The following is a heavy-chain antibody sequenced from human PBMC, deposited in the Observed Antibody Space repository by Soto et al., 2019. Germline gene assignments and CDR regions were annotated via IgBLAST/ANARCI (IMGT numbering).Heavy chain of an antibody. D-gene: IGHD6-13*01. CDR2: ISAYNGNT. Sequence: QVQLVQSGAEVKKPGASVKVSCKASGYTFTSYGISWVRQAPGQGREWMGWISAYNGNTNYAPKLQGRVTMTTDTSASTAYMELRSLRYDDTAVYYCASGPLEDPYPQQVRLGYHYYDYYGMDVWGQGTTVTVSS. V-gene: IGHV1-18*01. CDR3: ASGPLEDPYPQQVRLGYHYYDYYGMDV. CDR1: GYTFTSYG. J-gene: IGHJ6*02.